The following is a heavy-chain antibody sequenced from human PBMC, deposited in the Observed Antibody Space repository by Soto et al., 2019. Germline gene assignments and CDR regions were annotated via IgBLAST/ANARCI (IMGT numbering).Heavy chain of an antibody. CDR1: GFTFSSYA. Sequence: EVQLLESGGGLVQPGGSLRLSCAASGFTFSSYAMSWVRQAPGKGLEWVSAISGSGGSTYYAVSVKGRFTITRDKSKNTQSLKRTSLRAEDTAGYYGAKVSAVAGMANDYWGQGSLVAVSS. V-gene: IGHV3-23*01. J-gene: IGHJ4*02. CDR3: AKVSAVAGMANDY. CDR2: ISGSGGST. D-gene: IGHD6-19*01.